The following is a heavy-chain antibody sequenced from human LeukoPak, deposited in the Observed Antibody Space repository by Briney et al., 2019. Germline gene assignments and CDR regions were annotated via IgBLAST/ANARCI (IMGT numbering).Heavy chain of an antibody. V-gene: IGHV3-9*01. Sequence: GRSLRLSCAASGCTFDDYAMHWVRQAPGKGLEWVSSISWNSGSIGYADSVKGRFTISRDSAKNSLYLQMNSLRSEDTALYYCAKDVRYSSGWYDHWGQGTLVTVSS. J-gene: IGHJ5*02. D-gene: IGHD6-19*01. CDR3: AKDVRYSSGWYDH. CDR2: ISWNSGSI. CDR1: GCTFDDYA.